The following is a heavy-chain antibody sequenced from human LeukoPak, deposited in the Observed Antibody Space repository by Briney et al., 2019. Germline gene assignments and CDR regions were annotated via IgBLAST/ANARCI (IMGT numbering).Heavy chain of an antibody. D-gene: IGHD3-3*01. J-gene: IGHJ4*02. CDR1: GGSISNYY. V-gene: IGHV4-59*01. Sequence: SETLSLTCTVSGGSISNYYWSWIRQPPGKGLEWIGYIYYSGSTNYNPSLKSRVTMSVDTSKNQFSLKLSSVTAADTTVYYCARYDFNKFFDYWGQGTLVTVSS. CDR2: IYYSGST. CDR3: ARYDFNKFFDY.